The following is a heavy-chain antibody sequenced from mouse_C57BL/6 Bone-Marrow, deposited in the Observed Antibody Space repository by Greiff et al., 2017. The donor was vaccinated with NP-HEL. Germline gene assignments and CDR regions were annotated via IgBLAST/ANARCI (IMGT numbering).Heavy chain of an antibody. D-gene: IGHD1-1*01. CDR1: GYSFTDYN. V-gene: IGHV1-39*01. CDR3: ARSITTVRYFEV. Sequence: EVQLQQSGPELVKPGASVKISCTASGYSFTDYNMNWVKQSNGKSLEWIGVINPNYGTTSYNQKFKGKATLTVDQSSSTAYMQLNSLTSEYTAVYYCARSITTVRYFEVWGTGTTVTVSS. CDR2: INPNYGTT. J-gene: IGHJ1*03.